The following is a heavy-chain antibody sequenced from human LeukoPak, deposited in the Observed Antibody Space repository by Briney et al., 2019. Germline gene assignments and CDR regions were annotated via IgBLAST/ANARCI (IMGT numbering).Heavy chain of an antibody. CDR1: GYTFTSYY. D-gene: IGHD6-19*01. CDR3: AREAVAAYNWFDP. V-gene: IGHV1-46*01. J-gene: IGHJ5*02. CDR2: INPSGGST. Sequence: ASVKVSCKASGYTFTSYYMHWVRQAPGQGLEWMGLINPSGGSTGYAQKFQGRVTMTRDTSTSTVYMELSSLRSEDTAVYYCAREAVAAYNWFDPWGQGTLVTVSS.